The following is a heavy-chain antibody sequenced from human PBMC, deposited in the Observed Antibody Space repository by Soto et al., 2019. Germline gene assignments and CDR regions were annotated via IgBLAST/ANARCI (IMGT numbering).Heavy chain of an antibody. CDR3: ARDWVVGDSSGYYYDYYYGMGV. D-gene: IGHD3-22*01. CDR2: TYYRSKWYN. J-gene: IGHJ6*02. CDR1: GDSVSSNSAA. Sequence: SETLSLTCAISGDSVSSNSAAWNWIRQSPSRGLEWLGRTYYRSKWYNDYAVSVKSRITINPDTSKNQFSLQLNSVTPEDTAVYYCARDWVVGDSSGYYYDYYYGMGVWGQGTTVTVSS. V-gene: IGHV6-1*01.